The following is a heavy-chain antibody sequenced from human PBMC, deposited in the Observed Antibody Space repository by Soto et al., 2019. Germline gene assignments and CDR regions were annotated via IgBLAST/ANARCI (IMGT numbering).Heavy chain of an antibody. Sequence: GGSLRLSCAASGFTFSSYAMSWVRQAPGKGLEWVSAISGSGGSTYYADSVKGRFTISRDNSKNTLYLQMNSLRAEDTAVYYCAKDPIACSGGSCYPNWFDPWGQGTLVTVSS. J-gene: IGHJ5*02. V-gene: IGHV3-23*01. CDR2: ISGSGGST. CDR1: GFTFSSYA. D-gene: IGHD2-15*01. CDR3: AKDPIACSGGSCYPNWFDP.